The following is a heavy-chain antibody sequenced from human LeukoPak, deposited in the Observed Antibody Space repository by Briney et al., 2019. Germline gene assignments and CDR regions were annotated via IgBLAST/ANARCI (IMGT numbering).Heavy chain of an antibody. CDR1: GYTFTGYY. J-gene: IGHJ6*02. D-gene: IGHD6-19*01. V-gene: IGHV1-2*02. CDR3: AREFIAVAGPIYYYYGMDV. Sequence: GASVKVSCKASGYTFTGYYMHWVRQAPGQGLEWMGWINPNSGGTNYAQKFQGRVTMTRDTSISTAYMELSRLRSDDTAVYYCAREFIAVAGPIYYYYGMDVWGQGTTVTVSS. CDR2: INPNSGGT.